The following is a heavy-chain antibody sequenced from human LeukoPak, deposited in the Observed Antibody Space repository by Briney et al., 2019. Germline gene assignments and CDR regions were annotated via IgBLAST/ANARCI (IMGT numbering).Heavy chain of an antibody. CDR2: ISHSGSTI. V-gene: IGHV3-11*01. Sequence: GGSLRLSCEVSGLSFSDYYMSWIRQTPGKGLEWVSYISHSGSTIYYADSVKGRFTISRDNSKNTLYLQMNSLRAEDTAVYYCAKGIYSSGWSYFDHWGHGTLVTVSS. J-gene: IGHJ4*01. CDR1: GLSFSDYY. D-gene: IGHD6-19*01. CDR3: AKGIYSSGWSYFDH.